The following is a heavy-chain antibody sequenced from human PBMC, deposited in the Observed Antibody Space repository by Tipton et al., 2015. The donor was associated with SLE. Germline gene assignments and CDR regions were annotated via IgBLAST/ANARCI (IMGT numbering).Heavy chain of an antibody. CDR2: IYPGASNS. J-gene: IGHJ3*02. CDR1: GYSFTNFW. V-gene: IGHV5-51*03. D-gene: IGHD1/OR15-1a*01. Sequence: QSGPEVKKPGESLNISCKGSGYSFTNFWIGWVRQMPEKGLEWMGIIYPGASNSIYSPSFQGQVTISADKSISTAHLQWSSLKASDTATYYCARSRVLGTGAGTFDIWGQGTMVTVSS. CDR3: ARSRVLGTGAGTFDI.